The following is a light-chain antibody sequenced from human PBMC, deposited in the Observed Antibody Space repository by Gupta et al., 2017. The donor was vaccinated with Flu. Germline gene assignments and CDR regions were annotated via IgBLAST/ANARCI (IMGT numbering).Light chain of an antibody. V-gene: IGLV1-44*01. Sequence: QSVLTQPPSASGTPGQRVTISCSGGSSNIGTNTVNWYQQLPGTAPKLLIYSHNQRPSGVPDRFSGSKSGTSASLAISGLQSEDEADYYCAAWDDSLNGRVFGGGTRGTVL. CDR3: AAWDDSLNGRV. J-gene: IGLJ3*02. CDR2: SHN. CDR1: SSNIGTNT.